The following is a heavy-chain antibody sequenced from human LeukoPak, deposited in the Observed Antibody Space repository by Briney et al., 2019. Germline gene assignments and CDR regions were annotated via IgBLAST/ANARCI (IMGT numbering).Heavy chain of an antibody. CDR3: ARAGRYYDFWSGYYHKNFDY. CDR2: INWNGGST. V-gene: IGHV3-20*04. CDR1: GFTFDDYG. D-gene: IGHD3-3*01. Sequence: PGGSLRLSCAASGFTFDDYGMSWVRQAPGKGLEWVSGINWNGGSTGYADSVKGRFTISRDSAKNSLYLQMNSLRAEDTALYYCARAGRYYDFWSGYYHKNFDYWGQGTLVTVSS. J-gene: IGHJ4*02.